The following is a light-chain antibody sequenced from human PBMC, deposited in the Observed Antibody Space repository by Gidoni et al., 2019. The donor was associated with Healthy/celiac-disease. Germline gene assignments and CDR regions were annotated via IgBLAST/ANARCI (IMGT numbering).Light chain of an antibody. V-gene: IGKV2-28*01. Sequence: DIVLTQSPLSLPFTPGEPASISCRSSQSLLHSNGYNYLAWYLQKPGQSRQRLIYLGSNRASGVPDRFSGSGSGTECTLKISRVEAEDVGVYYCMQALQTPWTFGQGTKVEIK. CDR1: QSLLHSNGYNY. CDR2: LGS. J-gene: IGKJ1*01. CDR3: MQALQTPWT.